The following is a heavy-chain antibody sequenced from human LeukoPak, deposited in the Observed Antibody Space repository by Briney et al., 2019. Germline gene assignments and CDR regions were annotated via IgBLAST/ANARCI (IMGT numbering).Heavy chain of an antibody. V-gene: IGHV1-69*05. D-gene: IGHD5-18*01. J-gene: IGHJ4*02. CDR1: GGTFSSYA. CDR2: IIPIFGTA. Sequence: GASVKVSCKASGGTFSSYAISWVRQAPGQGLEWMGGIIPIFGTANYAQKFQGRVTITTDESTSTAYMELSSLRSKDTAVYYCAGTLSGYSYGTFDYWGQGTLVTVSS. CDR3: AGTLSGYSYGTFDY.